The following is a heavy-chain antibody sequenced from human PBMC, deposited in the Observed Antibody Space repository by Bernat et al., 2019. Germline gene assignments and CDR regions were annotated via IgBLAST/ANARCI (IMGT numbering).Heavy chain of an antibody. J-gene: IGHJ3*02. V-gene: IGHV3-30-3*01. CDR3: ARDLPPIMITFGGGSAFDI. CDR2: ISYDGSNK. D-gene: IGHD3-16*01. Sequence: QVKLVESGGGVVQPGRSLRLSCAASGFTFSSYAMHWVRQAPGKGLEWVAVISYDGSNKYYANSVKGRFTISRDNSRSTLYLQMNSLRAEDTAVYYCARDLPPIMITFGGGSAFDIWGQGTMVTVSS. CDR1: GFTFSSYA.